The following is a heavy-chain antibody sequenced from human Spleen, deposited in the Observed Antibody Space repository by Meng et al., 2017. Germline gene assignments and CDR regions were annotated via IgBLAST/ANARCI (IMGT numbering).Heavy chain of an antibody. Sequence: SEPLSLTCTVSGGPISSYYWSWIRQPPGKGLEWIGFIYYTGTTYYNPSLKSRVTISVDTSKNQFSLSLSSVTAADTAVYYCARAVPATRLFDPWGQGTLVTVSS. J-gene: IGHJ5*02. CDR2: IYYTGTT. D-gene: IGHD3-3*01. CDR1: GGPISSYY. CDR3: ARAVPATRLFDP. V-gene: IGHV4-59*01.